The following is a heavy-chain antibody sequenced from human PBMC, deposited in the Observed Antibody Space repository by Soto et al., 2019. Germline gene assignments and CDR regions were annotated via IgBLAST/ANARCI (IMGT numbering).Heavy chain of an antibody. Sequence: QVQLVQSGAEVKKPGSSVKVSCKASGGTFSSYAISWVRQAPGQGLEWMGGIIPIFGTANYAQKFQGRVTITAEESTSTAYMELSSLRSEDTAVYYCAGPPELTRIYYYYGMDVWGQGTTVTVSS. CDR3: AGPPELTRIYYYYGMDV. CDR2: IIPIFGTA. J-gene: IGHJ6*02. D-gene: IGHD1-7*01. CDR1: GGTFSSYA. V-gene: IGHV1-69*12.